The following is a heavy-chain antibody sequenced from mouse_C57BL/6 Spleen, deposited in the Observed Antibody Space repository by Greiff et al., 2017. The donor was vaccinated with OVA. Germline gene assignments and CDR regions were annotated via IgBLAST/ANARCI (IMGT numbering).Heavy chain of an antibody. CDR3: AGDAMDY. CDR2: ISDGGSYT. CDR1: GFTFSSYA. Sequence: EVQLVESGGGLVKPGGSLKLSCAASGFTFSSYAMSWVRQTPEKRLEWVATISDGGSYTYYPDNVKGRFTISRDNAKNNLYLQMSHLKSEDTAMYYSAGDAMDYWGQGTSVTVSS. J-gene: IGHJ4*01. V-gene: IGHV5-4*01.